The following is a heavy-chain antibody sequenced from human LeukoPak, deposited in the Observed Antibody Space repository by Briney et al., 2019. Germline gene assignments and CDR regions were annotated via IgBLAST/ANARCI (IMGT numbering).Heavy chain of an antibody. CDR1: GVSISSYY. V-gene: IGHV4-59*01. D-gene: IGHD4-17*01. J-gene: IGHJ4*02. CDR2: IYYSGDFYYSGNT. Sequence: SETLSLTCTVSGVSISSYYWSWIRQPPGKGLEWIGYIYYSGDFYYSGNTNYNSSLQSRVTISVDTSKSQFSLKLSSVTAADTAVYYCARERTTVTSPLFDYWGQGTLVTVSS. CDR3: ARERTTVTSPLFDY.